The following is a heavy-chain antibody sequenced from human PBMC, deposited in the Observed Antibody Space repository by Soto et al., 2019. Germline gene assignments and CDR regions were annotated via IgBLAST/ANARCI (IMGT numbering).Heavy chain of an antibody. J-gene: IGHJ6*02. V-gene: IGHV1-18*01. CDR3: AREGVAPYYYYGMDV. Sequence: ASVKPTWKASGYANTRAGISWVRHDPGQGLEWMGWISTYNGDTNYAQTFQGRVTMTTDTSTSTVHMEVRSLRSDDTAVYYCAREGVAPYYYYGMDVWGQGTPVTV. CDR2: ISTYNGDT. D-gene: IGHD5-12*01. CDR1: GYANTRAG.